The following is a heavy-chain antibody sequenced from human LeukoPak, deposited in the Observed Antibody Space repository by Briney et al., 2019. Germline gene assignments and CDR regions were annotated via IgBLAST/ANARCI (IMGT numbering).Heavy chain of an antibody. CDR2: INHSGST. CDR1: GGSFSGYY. Sequence: SETLSLTCAVYGGSFSGYYWSWIRQPPGKGLEWIGEINHSGSTNYNPSLKSRVTISVDMSKNQFSLKLSSVTAADTAVYYCATDTAVAGYTDNWGQGTLVTVSS. V-gene: IGHV4-34*01. D-gene: IGHD6-19*01. J-gene: IGHJ4*02. CDR3: ATDTAVAGYTDN.